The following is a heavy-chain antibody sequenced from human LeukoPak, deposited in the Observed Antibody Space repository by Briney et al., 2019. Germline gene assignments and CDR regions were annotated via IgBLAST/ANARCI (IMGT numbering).Heavy chain of an antibody. J-gene: IGHJ6*03. D-gene: IGHD3-3*01. V-gene: IGHV1-8*03. CDR2: MNPNSGNT. CDR1: GYTFTSYD. CDR3: ARSYYDFWSGSYYYMDV. Sequence: ASVKVSCKASGYTFTSYDINWVRQATGQGIEWMGWMNPNSGNTGYAQKFQGRVTITRNTSISTAYMELSSLRSEDTAVYYCARSYYDFWSGSYYYMDVWGKGTTVTVSS.